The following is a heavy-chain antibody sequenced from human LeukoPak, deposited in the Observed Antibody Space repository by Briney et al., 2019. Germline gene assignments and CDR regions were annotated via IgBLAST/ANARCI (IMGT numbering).Heavy chain of an antibody. V-gene: IGHV1-2*02. CDR2: INPNSGGT. D-gene: IGHD3-22*01. CDR1: GYTFTGYY. CDR3: ATSSGYYVGYIRH. J-gene: IGHJ1*01. Sequence: ASVKVSCKASGYTFTGYYMHWVRQAPGQGLEWMGWINPNSGGTNYAQKFQGRVTMTRDTSISTAYMEQSSLRSDDTAVYYCATSSGYYVGYIRHWGQGTLVTVSS.